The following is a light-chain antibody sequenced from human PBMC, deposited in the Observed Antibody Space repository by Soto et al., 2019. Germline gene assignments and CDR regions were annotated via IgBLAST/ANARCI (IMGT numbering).Light chain of an antibody. Sequence: DIFLTQSPSTLSLSPVELATLFCRASQSISRYLAWYQQKPGQAPRLLIYDASSRATDIPDRFSGSGSGTDFTLTISRLEPEDFAVYHCQLYSSSLRAFGQGTKVDIK. J-gene: IGKJ1*01. CDR2: DAS. CDR3: QLYSSSLRA. V-gene: IGKV3-20*01. CDR1: QSISRY.